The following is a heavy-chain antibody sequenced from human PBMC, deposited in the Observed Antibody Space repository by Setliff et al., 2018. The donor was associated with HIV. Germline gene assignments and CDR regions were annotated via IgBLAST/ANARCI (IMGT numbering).Heavy chain of an antibody. D-gene: IGHD3-16*01. CDR2: IYNPGST. CDR1: GGSITNFY. CDR3: ARLRLAVMMSLDYFDL. V-gene: IGHV4-4*09. J-gene: IGHJ4*02. Sequence: LPETLSLTCNVSGGSITNFYWSWIRQPPGKGLEWIGYIYNPGSTNFNPSLQSRVSMSVDVSTNQFSLRLTSVTAADTAVYYCARLRLAVMMSLDYFDLWGQGTLVTVS.